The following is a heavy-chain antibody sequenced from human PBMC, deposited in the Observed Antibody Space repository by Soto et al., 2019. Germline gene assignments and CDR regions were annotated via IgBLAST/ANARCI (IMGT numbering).Heavy chain of an antibody. CDR3: ARAGSGAPPGY. V-gene: IGHV3-74*01. Sequence: GGSLRLSCTTSGFTFRTYAMAWVRQAPGKGLVWVSRINSDGSSTSYADSVKGRFTISRDNAKNTLYLQMNSLRAEDTAVYYCARAGSGAPPGYWGQGTLVTVSS. CDR1: GFTFRTYA. J-gene: IGHJ4*02. D-gene: IGHD3-10*01. CDR2: INSDGSST.